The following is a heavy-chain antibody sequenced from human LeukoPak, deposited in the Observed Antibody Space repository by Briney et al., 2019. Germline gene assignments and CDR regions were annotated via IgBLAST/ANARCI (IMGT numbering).Heavy chain of an antibody. J-gene: IGHJ3*02. CDR1: GYTFTGYY. D-gene: IGHD2-15*01. CDR2: INPNSGGT. V-gene: IGHV1-2*02. Sequence: ASVKVSCKASGYTFTGYYMHWVRQAPGQGLEWMGWINPNSGGTNYAQKFQGRVTITADKSTSTAYMELSSLRSEDTAVYYCARDCSGGSCYSGAFDIWGQGTMVTVSS. CDR3: ARDCSGGSCYSGAFDI.